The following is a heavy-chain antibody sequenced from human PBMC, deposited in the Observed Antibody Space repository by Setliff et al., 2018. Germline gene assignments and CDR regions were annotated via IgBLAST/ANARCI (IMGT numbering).Heavy chain of an antibody. CDR2: INPGGGSS. CDR3: AREPTDWGSDL. J-gene: IGHJ5*02. V-gene: IGHV1-46*02. D-gene: IGHD3-9*01. CDR1: GYSFNSYY. Sequence: ASVKVSCKASGYSFNSYYMHWVRQAPGQGLEWMGIINPGGGSSSSTEKFQGRVTMTRDTSASTVYMEMGNLTSDDTAVYFCAREPTDWGSDLWGQGTLVTVSS.